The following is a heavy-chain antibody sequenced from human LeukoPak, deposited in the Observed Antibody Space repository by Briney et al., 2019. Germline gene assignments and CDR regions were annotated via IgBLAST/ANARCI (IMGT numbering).Heavy chain of an antibody. CDR3: AKAYRIVVVPAAEAGAFDI. CDR2: ISSSSSYI. CDR1: GFTLTTYS. V-gene: IGHV3-21*01. D-gene: IGHD2-2*01. J-gene: IGHJ3*02. Sequence: GGSLRLSCAASGFTLTTYSMNWFRQAPGKGLEWVSSISSSSSYIYYADSLKGRFTISRDNAKNALYLQMNSLRAEDTAVYYCAKAYRIVVVPAAEAGAFDIWGQGTMVTVSS.